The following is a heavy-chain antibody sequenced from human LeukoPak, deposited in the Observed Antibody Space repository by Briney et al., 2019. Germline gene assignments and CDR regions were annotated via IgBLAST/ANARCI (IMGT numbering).Heavy chain of an antibody. CDR2: INPSGGST. CDR1: GYTFTSYY. V-gene: IGHV1-46*01. D-gene: IGHD3-3*01. J-gene: IGHJ4*02. Sequence: ASVKVSCKASGYTFTSYYMHLVRQAPGQGLEWMGIINPSGGSTSYAQKFQGRVTMTRDTSTSTVHMELSSRRSEDTAVYIGAREDAEGLGVKYLDYSGQGTLVTVSS. CDR3: AREDAEGLGVKYLDY.